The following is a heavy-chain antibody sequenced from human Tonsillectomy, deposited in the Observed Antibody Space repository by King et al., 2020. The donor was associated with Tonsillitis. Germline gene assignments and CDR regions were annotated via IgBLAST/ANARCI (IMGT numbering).Heavy chain of an antibody. CDR2: INAGNGNT. CDR3: ARMDRSGYYCFDY. V-gene: IGHV1-3*01. D-gene: IGHD3-22*01. CDR1: GYTFTSYA. J-gene: IGHJ4*02. Sequence: VQLVESGAEVKKSGASVKVSCTASGYTFTSYAMHWVRQAPGQRLEWMGWINAGNGNTKYSQKFQGRVTITRDTSASTAYMELSSLRSEDTAVYYCARMDRSGYYCFDYWGQGTPVTVSS.